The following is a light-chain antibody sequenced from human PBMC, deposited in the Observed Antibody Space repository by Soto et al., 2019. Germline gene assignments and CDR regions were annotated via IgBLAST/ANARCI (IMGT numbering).Light chain of an antibody. CDR2: EVS. Sequence: QSVLTQPASVSGSAGQSIAISCTGTSSDVGGYNYVSWYQQHPGKAPKLLLSEVSKRPSGVSDRFSGSKSGNTASLTISGLQTQDEAGYYCSSFTSAYTFVFGTGTKVTVL. CDR3: SSFTSAYTFV. V-gene: IGLV2-14*01. CDR1: SSDVGGYNY. J-gene: IGLJ1*01.